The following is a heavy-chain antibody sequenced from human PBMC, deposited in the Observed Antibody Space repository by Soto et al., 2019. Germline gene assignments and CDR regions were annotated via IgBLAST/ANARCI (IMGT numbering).Heavy chain of an antibody. Sequence: KTSETLSLTCSVSGDSITSSNYYWAWIRQPPGKGLEWIGSIDYSGSTYYNPSLKSRVTISVDTSKNHFSLKLGSVTAADTALYYCSRRAPEGFDPWGQGTLVTVSS. CDR2: IDYSGST. CDR1: GDSITSSNYY. J-gene: IGHJ5*02. V-gene: IGHV4-39*02. CDR3: SRRAPEGFDP.